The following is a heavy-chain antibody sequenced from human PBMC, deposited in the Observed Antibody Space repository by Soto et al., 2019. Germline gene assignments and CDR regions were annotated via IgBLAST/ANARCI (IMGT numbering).Heavy chain of an antibody. CDR1: GFTFSSYA. Sequence: GGSLRLSCAASGFTFSSYAMSWVRQAPGNGLEWVSAISGSGGSTYYADSVKGRFTISRDNAKKSLYLQMNSLRDEDTAVYFCVRDSPYSSALYEGFDSWGQGTLVTVSS. CDR2: ISGSGGST. CDR3: VRDSPYSSALYEGFDS. V-gene: IGHV3-23*01. D-gene: IGHD3-22*01. J-gene: IGHJ4*02.